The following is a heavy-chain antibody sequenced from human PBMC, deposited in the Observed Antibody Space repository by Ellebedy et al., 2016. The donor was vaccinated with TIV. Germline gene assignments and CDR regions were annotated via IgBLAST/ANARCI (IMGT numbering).Heavy chain of an antibody. V-gene: IGHV3-30*01. J-gene: IGHJ4*02. D-gene: IGHD3-16*01. CDR2: ISYDGSNK. Sequence: PGGSLRLSCAASGFTFSSYAMHWVRQAPGKGLEWVAVISYDGSNKYYADSVKGRFTISRDNSKNTLYLQMNSLRAEDTAVYYCARDHYRLGYWGQGTLVTVSS. CDR3: ARDHYRLGY. CDR1: GFTFSSYA.